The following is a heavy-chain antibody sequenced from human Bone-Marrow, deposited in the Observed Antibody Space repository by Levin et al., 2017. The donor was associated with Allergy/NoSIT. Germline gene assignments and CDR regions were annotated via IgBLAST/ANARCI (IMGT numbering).Heavy chain of an antibody. J-gene: IGHJ4*02. CDR1: GFNFSNHR. D-gene: IGHD1-1*01. V-gene: IGHV3-7*01. Sequence: AGGSLRLSCAASGFNFSNHRMSWVRQAPGKGLEWVANIKRDGSQTYYLESVRGRFTISRDNAENSLYLQMNNLTVGDTALYYCAKNRVANDWWGQGTLVTVSS. CDR3: AKNRVANDW. CDR2: IKRDGSQT.